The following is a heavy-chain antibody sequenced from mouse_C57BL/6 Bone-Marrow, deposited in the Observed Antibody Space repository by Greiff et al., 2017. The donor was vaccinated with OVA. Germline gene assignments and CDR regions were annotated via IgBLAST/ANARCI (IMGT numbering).Heavy chain of an antibody. CDR1: GYTFTSYW. D-gene: IGHD2-4*01. CDR2: IDPSDSYT. J-gene: IGHJ2*01. V-gene: IGHV1-50*01. Sequence: QVQLQQPGAELVKPGASVKLSCKASGYTFTSYWMQWVKQRPGQGLEWIGEIDPSDSYTHYNQKFKGKATLTVDTSSSTAYMQLSSLTSEDSAVYYCARRDYDGYWGQGTTLTVSS. CDR3: ARRDYDGY.